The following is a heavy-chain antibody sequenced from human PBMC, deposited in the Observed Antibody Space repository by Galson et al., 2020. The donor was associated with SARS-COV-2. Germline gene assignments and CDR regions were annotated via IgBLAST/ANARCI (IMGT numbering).Heavy chain of an antibody. CDR3: ARGDSDGYYPRIDFDH. D-gene: IGHD3-22*01. Sequence: SETLSLTFTVSGGSISSGDYYWSWIRQPPGKGPEWIGYFYSSGATYSNPSLRSRFSISGDTSKNQFSLKVISVTAADTAVYYCARGDSDGYYPRIDFDHWGQGTLVTVSS. J-gene: IGHJ4*02. V-gene: IGHV4-30-4*01. CDR1: GGSISSGDYY. CDR2: FYSSGAT.